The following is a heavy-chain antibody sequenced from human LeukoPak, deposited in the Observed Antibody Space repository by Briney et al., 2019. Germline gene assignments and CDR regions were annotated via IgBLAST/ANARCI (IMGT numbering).Heavy chain of an antibody. CDR1: GFTFDDYA. CDR3: AKDITMIVVAQWAAFDI. D-gene: IGHD3-22*01. V-gene: IGHV3-9*01. Sequence: GGSLRLSCAASGFTFDDYAMHWVRQAPGKGLEWVSGISWNSGSIGYADSVKGRFTISRDNAKNSLYLQMNSLRAEDTALYYCAKDITMIVVAQWAAFDIWGQGTMVTVSS. CDR2: ISWNSGSI. J-gene: IGHJ3*02.